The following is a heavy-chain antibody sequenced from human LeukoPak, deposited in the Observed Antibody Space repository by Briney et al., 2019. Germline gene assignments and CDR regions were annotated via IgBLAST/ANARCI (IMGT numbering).Heavy chain of an antibody. J-gene: IGHJ3*02. Sequence: GGSLRLSCAASGFTFSSYEMNWVRQAPGKGLEWVSYISSSSSTITYADSVRGRFTISRDNAKNSLYLQMNSLRAEDTAVYYCALETSALDSWGQGRMDTVSS. D-gene: IGHD3-3*01. V-gene: IGHV3-48*03. CDR2: ISSSSSTI. CDR1: GFTFSSYE. CDR3: ALETSALDS.